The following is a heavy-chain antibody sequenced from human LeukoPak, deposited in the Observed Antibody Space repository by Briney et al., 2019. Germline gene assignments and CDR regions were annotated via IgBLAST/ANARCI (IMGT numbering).Heavy chain of an antibody. V-gene: IGHV1-2*02. Sequence: ASVKVSCKASGYTFTSYYMHWVRQAPGQGLEWMGWINPNSGGTNYAQKFQGRVTMTRDTSISTAYMELSRLRSDDTAVYYCASQPPPKGYCSSTSCSYGMDVWGQGTTVTVSS. CDR3: ASQPPPKGYCSSTSCSYGMDV. CDR2: INPNSGGT. D-gene: IGHD2-2*01. J-gene: IGHJ6*02. CDR1: GYTFTSYY.